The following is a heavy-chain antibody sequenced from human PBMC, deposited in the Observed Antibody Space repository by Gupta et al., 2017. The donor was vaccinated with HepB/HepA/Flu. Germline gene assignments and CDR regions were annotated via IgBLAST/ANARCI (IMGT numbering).Heavy chain of an antibody. Sequence: EVQLVQSGAEVKKPGATVKLSCKVSGYTFTDYYIHWVQQAPGKGLEWMGVVDLEDGETIYAEKVQGRVTITADTPTDTAYMELSSLRSEDTAVYYCAIGYSGFLHYFDYWGQGALVTVSS. CDR2: VDLEDGET. CDR3: AIGYSGFLHYFDY. D-gene: IGHD1-26*01. V-gene: IGHV1-69-2*01. CDR1: GYTFTDYY. J-gene: IGHJ4*02.